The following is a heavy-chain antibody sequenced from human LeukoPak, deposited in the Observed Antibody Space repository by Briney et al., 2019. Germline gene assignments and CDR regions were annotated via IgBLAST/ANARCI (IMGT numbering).Heavy chain of an antibody. CDR2: ISYDGSNK. V-gene: IGHV3-30*18. Sequence: GGSLRLSCAASGFTFSSYGMPWVRQAPGKGLEWVAVISYDGSNKYYADSVKGRFTISRDNSKNTLYLQMNSLRAEDTAVYYCAKGGYGDYGSGWGQGTLVTVSS. D-gene: IGHD4-17*01. CDR3: AKGGYGDYGSG. J-gene: IGHJ4*02. CDR1: GFTFSSYG.